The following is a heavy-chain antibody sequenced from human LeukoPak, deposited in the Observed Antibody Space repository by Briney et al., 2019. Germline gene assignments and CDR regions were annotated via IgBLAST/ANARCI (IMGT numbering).Heavy chain of an antibody. Sequence: GGSLKLSCAASGFTFSSYAMSWVRQAPGRGLEWVSGISGNGGNTYYADSVKGRFTISRDDSKSTLYLQMNTLRAEDTAVYYCSKPPRNTITSAENWGQGTLVTVSS. CDR1: GFTFSSYA. CDR2: ISGNGGNT. V-gene: IGHV3-23*01. D-gene: IGHD6-13*01. CDR3: SKPPRNTITSAEN. J-gene: IGHJ4*02.